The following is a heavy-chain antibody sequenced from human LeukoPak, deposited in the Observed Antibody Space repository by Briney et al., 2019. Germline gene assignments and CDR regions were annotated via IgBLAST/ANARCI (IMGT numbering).Heavy chain of an antibody. CDR2: IYSGDTT. CDR1: GFTVSTNY. CDR3: ASILRSSSGYYFDY. D-gene: IGHD3-10*01. J-gene: IGHJ4*02. Sequence: GGSLRLSCAASGFTVSTNYMSWVRQAPGKGLEWVSVIYSGDTTFYADSVRGKFTISRDNSKNTLYLQMNSLRAEDTAVYYCASILRSSSGYYFDYWGQGTLVTASS. V-gene: IGHV3-66*01.